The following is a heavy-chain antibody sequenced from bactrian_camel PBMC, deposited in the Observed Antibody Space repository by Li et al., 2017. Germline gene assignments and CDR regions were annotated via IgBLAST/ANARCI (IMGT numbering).Heavy chain of an antibody. V-gene: IGHV3S55*01. J-gene: IGHJ7*01. CDR1: GYTVSRDC. Sequence: HVQLVESGGGSEQAGGSLRLSCVASGYTVSRDCMGWFRQAPGKEREGVAAIGRDGMTRYSDSVKGRFTISVDNEHNTLYLHMTSLQPNDTGMYYCAADGSPTVGACMTRLHYGMHYRGEGTQVTVS. D-gene: IGHD3*01. CDR2: IGRDGMT.